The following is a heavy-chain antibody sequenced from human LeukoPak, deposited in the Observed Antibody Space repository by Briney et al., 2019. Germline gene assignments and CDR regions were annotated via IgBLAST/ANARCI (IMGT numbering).Heavy chain of an antibody. CDR2: ISGSGGST. D-gene: IGHD6-19*01. CDR1: GFTFSNAW. CDR3: AKGGEWLVSSAFYYYYMDV. Sequence: PGGSLRLSCAASGFTFSNAWMSWVRQASGKGLEWVSAISGSGGSTYYVDSVKGRFTISRDNSKNTLYLQMNNLRAEDTAVYYCAKGGEWLVSSAFYYYYMDVWGKGTTVTISS. V-gene: IGHV3-23*01. J-gene: IGHJ6*03.